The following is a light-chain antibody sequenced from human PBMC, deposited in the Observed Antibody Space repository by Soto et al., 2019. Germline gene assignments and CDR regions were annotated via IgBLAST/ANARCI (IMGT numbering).Light chain of an antibody. CDR2: EVS. CDR1: SSDVGGYNY. V-gene: IGLV2-8*01. Sequence: QSALTQPPSASGSPGQSVTISCTGTSSDVGGYNYDSWYQQHPGKAPKLMIYEVSKRPSGVPDRFSGSKSDNTAYLTVSGLQAEDEADYYCISYAGSDNFVFGTGTKVTV. J-gene: IGLJ1*01. CDR3: ISYAGSDNFV.